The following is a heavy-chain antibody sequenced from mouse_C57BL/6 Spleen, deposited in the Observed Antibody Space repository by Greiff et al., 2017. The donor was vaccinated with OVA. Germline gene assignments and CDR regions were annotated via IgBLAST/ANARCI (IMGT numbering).Heavy chain of an antibody. CDR2: ISSGGDYI. CDR3: TRGESLGPYYFDY. D-gene: IGHD4-1*01. V-gene: IGHV5-9-1*02. CDR1: GFTFSSYA. J-gene: IGHJ2*01. Sequence: EVKLVESGEGLVKPGGSLKLSCAASGFTFSSYAMSWVRQTPEKRLEWVAYISSGGDYIYYADTVKGRFTISRDNARNTLYLQMSSLKSEDTAMYYCTRGESLGPYYFDYWGQGTTLTVSS.